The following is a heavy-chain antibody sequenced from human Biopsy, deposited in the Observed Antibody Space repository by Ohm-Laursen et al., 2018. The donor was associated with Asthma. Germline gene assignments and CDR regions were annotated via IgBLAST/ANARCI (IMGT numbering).Heavy chain of an antibody. Sequence: SLRLSCSASGFTFSSYWMSWVRQAPGKGLEWVANIKQDGSEKYYADSVKGRFTISRDNSKNTLYLQMNSLRAEDTAVYYCAKESGSNYAFDIWGQGTMVTVSS. V-gene: IGHV3-7*01. J-gene: IGHJ3*02. CDR1: GFTFSSYW. CDR2: IKQDGSEK. CDR3: AKESGSNYAFDI. D-gene: IGHD1-1*01.